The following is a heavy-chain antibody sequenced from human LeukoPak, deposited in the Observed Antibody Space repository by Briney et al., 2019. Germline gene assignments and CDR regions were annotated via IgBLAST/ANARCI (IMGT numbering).Heavy chain of an antibody. V-gene: IGHV1-69*05. CDR1: GGTFSSYA. J-gene: IGHJ4*02. D-gene: IGHD5-24*01. CDR2: IIPIFGTA. CDR3: ARALHGYNYEAASGY. Sequence: SVKVSCKTSGGTFSSYAISWVRQAPGQGVEWMGGIIPIFGTAKYAQKFQGRVTITTDESTSTAYMELSSLRFEDTAVYYCARALHGYNYEAASGYWGQGTLVTVSS.